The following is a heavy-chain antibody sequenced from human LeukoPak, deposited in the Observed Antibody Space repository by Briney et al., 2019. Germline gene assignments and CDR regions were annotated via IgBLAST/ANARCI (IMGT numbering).Heavy chain of an antibody. CDR2: ITSGGST. Sequence: GGSLRLSCAASGFTVTNNDMNWVRQAPRKGLEWVSVITSGGSTYFADSVKGRFTVSRDNSKNTLSLQMNSLRVEDTAVYYCARDLISGPATHDSWGQGALVTVSS. V-gene: IGHV3-66*01. D-gene: IGHD2-15*01. CDR3: ARDLISGPATHDS. J-gene: IGHJ4*02. CDR1: GFTVTNND.